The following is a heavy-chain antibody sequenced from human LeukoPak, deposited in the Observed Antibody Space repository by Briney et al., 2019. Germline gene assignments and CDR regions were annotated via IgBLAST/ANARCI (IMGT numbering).Heavy chain of an antibody. Sequence: ASVKVSCKASGYTFTSYAMHWVRQAPGQRLEWMGWINAGNGNTKYSQKFQGRVTITRDTSASTAYMELSSLRSEDTAVYYCARRVQDYYDSSGAYYFDYWGQGTLVTVSS. V-gene: IGHV1-3*01. CDR2: INAGNGNT. CDR1: GYTFTSYA. CDR3: ARRVQDYYDSSGAYYFDY. D-gene: IGHD3-22*01. J-gene: IGHJ4*02.